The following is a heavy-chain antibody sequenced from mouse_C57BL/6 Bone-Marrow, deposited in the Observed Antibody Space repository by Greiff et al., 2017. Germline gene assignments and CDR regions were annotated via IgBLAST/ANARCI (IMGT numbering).Heavy chain of an antibody. D-gene: IGHD1-1*01. J-gene: IGHJ2*01. CDR1: GFTFSSYA. CDR3: TRERDYYGITFDY. Sequence: EVQGVESGEGLVKPGGSLTLSCAASGFTFSSYAMSWVRQTPEKRLEWVAYISSGGDYIYYADTVKGRFTISRDNARNTLYLQMSSLKSEDTAMYYCTRERDYYGITFDYWGQGTTLTVSS. V-gene: IGHV5-9-1*02. CDR2: ISSGGDYI.